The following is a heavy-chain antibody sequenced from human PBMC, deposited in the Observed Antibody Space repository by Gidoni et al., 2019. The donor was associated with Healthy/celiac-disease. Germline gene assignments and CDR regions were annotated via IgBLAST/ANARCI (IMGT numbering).Heavy chain of an antibody. D-gene: IGHD2-2*01. V-gene: IGHV4-59*01. CDR2: IYYSGST. CDR1: VGSISSYY. CDR3: ARSRSSTSDYYGMDV. Sequence: QVQLQESGPGLVKPSETLSLTCTVSVGSISSYYWSWIRQPPGKGLEWIGYIYYSGSTNYNPSLKSRVTISVDTSKNQFSLKLSSVTAADTAVYYCARSRSSTSDYYGMDVWGQGTTVTVSS. J-gene: IGHJ6*02.